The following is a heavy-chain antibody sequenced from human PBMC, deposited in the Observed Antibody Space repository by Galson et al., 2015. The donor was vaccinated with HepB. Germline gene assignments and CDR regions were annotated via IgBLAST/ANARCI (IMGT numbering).Heavy chain of an antibody. CDR1: GFTFSNYA. D-gene: IGHD6-19*01. Sequence: SLRLSCAASGFTFSNYAMSWVRQAPGRGLEWVSAISGSGGSTYYADSVKGRFTISRDNSKNTLYLQMNSLRAEDTAVYYCAREGAVAGSYYYGMDVWGQGTTVTVSS. J-gene: IGHJ6*02. CDR3: AREGAVAGSYYYGMDV. CDR2: ISGSGGST. V-gene: IGHV3-23*01.